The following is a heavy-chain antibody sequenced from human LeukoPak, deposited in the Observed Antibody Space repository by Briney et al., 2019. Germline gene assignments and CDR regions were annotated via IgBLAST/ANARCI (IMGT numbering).Heavy chain of an antibody. D-gene: IGHD6-6*01. V-gene: IGHV4-59*12. CDR2: IYYSGST. CDR3: AREDAPGIAAH. Sequence: NPSEPLSLTCTVSGGSISSYYWSWLRQPPGKGLEWIGYIYYSGSTNYNPSLKSRVTISVDTSKNQFSLKLSSVTAADTAVYYCAREDAPGIAAHWGQGTLVTVSS. J-gene: IGHJ4*02. CDR1: GGSISSYY.